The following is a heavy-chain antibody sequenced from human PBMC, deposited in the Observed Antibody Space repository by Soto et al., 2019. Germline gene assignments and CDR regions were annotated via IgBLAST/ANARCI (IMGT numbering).Heavy chain of an antibody. V-gene: IGHV1-2*02. Sequence: AAVKVSCKASGYTFTGYYMHWVRQAPGQGLEWMGWINPNSGGTNYAQKFQGRVTMTRDTSISTAYMELSRLRSDDTAVYYCAREMAAARPDCNFDYWGQGTLVTVSS. CDR3: AREMAAARPDCNFDY. CDR1: GYTFTGYY. J-gene: IGHJ4*02. CDR2: INPNSGGT. D-gene: IGHD6-6*01.